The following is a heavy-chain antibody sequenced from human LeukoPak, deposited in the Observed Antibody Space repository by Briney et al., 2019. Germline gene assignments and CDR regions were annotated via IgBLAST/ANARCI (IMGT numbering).Heavy chain of an antibody. CDR2: ISYDGSNK. CDR3: AKASTRDTGYYFDS. V-gene: IGHV3-30-3*01. J-gene: IGHJ4*02. CDR1: GFTFSSYA. D-gene: IGHD3-9*01. Sequence: GGSLRLSCAASGFTFSSYAMHWVRQAPGKGLEWVSVISYDGSNKYYADSVKGRFTISRDNSKNTLYLQMNSLRAEDTARYYCAKASTRDTGYYFDSWGQGTLVTVSS.